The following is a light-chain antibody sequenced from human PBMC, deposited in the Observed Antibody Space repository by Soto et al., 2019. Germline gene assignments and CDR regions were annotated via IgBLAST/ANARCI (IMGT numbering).Light chain of an antibody. V-gene: IGKV3-11*01. J-gene: IGKJ5*01. CDR1: QSVSSY. CDR2: DAS. Sequence: EIVLTQSPATLSLSPGERATLSCRASQSVSSYLAWYQRKPGQAPRLLIYDASNRATGIPVRFSGSGSGTDFTLTISSLEPEDFAVYCCQQRSNWPITFGQGTRLEI. CDR3: QQRSNWPIT.